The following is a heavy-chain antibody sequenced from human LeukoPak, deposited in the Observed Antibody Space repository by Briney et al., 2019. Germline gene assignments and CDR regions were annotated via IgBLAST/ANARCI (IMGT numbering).Heavy chain of an antibody. CDR1: GFTFSSYA. J-gene: IGHJ4*02. CDR2: ISGSGGST. D-gene: IGHD5-12*01. CDR3: AKLENSGYDWGGY. V-gene: IGHV3-23*01. Sequence: GGSLRLSCAASGFTFSSYAMSWVRQAPGKGLEWVSAISGSGGSTYYADSVKGRFTISRDNSRNTLYLQMNSLRAEDTAVYYCAKLENSGYDWGGYWGQGTLVTVSS.